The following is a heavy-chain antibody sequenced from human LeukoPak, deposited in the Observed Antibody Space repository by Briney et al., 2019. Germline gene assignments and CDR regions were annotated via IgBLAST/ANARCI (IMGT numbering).Heavy chain of an antibody. J-gene: IGHJ4*02. V-gene: IGHV3-7*01. CDR3: ARLLDDVTTFDY. CDR2: IKQDESEK. D-gene: IGHD4-11*01. CDR1: GFTSSRYW. Sequence: PGGSLRLSCAASGFTSSRYWLSWVRQAPGEGLEWVASIKQDESEKYYMDSVKGRFTSSRDNAKISLYLQMSSLRAEDTAVYYCARLLDDVTTFDYWGQGTLVTVSS.